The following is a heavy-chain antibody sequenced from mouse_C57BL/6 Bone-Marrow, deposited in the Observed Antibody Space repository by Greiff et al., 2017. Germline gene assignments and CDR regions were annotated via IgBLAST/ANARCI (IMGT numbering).Heavy chain of an antibody. V-gene: IGHV1-76*01. CDR2: IYPGSGNT. J-gene: IGHJ2*01. CDR3: ARSAWLLRRYYFDY. CDR1: GYTFTDYY. D-gene: IGHD2-3*01. Sequence: VQLQESGAELVRPGASVKLSCKASGYTFTDYYINWVKQRPGQGLEWIARIYPGSGNTYYNEKFKGKATLTAEKSSSTAYMQLSSLTSEDSAVYFCARSAWLLRRYYFDYWGQGTTLTVSS.